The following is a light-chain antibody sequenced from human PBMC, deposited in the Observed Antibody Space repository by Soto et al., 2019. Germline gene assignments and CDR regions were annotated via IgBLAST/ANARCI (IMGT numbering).Light chain of an antibody. J-gene: IGKJ2*01. CDR1: QSISTY. CDR2: TAS. V-gene: IGKV1-39*01. Sequence: DIPMTQSPSSLSASVGDRVTITCRASQSISTYLNWYQQKPGKAPKLLIYTASNLLSGVPSRFSGSGSGTDFTLTISSLQPEDFATYYCQQSYSTPYTFGQGTKVEIK. CDR3: QQSYSTPYT.